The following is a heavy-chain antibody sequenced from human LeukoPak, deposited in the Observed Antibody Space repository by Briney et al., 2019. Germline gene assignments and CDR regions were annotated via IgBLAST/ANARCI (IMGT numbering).Heavy chain of an antibody. D-gene: IGHD3-10*01. Sequence: PSETLSLTCTASGGSISRSTYFWGWIRQPPGKGLEWIGSIYYSGSTYYNPSLKSRVTISVDTSKNQFSLKLSSVTAADTAVYYCFRGGVRGRAGYWGQGTLVTVSS. CDR3: FRGGVRGRAGY. CDR1: GGSISRSTYF. V-gene: IGHV4-39*07. J-gene: IGHJ4*02. CDR2: IYYSGST.